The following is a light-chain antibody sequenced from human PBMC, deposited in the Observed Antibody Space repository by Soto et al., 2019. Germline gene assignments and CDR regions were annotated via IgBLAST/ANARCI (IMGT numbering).Light chain of an antibody. V-gene: IGLV2-14*01. CDR2: EVS. J-gene: IGLJ1*01. CDR3: SSYTSSSTLDYV. CDR1: SSDVGGYNY. Sequence: QSALTQPASVSGSPGRSITLSCTGTSSDVGGYNYVSWFQQHPGKAPKLMIYEVSNRPSGVSNRFSGSKSGNTASLTISGLQAEDEADYYCSSYTSSSTLDYVFGTGTKLTVL.